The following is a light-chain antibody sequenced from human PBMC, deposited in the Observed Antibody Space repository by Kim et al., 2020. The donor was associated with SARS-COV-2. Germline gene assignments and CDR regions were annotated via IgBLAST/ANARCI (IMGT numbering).Light chain of an antibody. Sequence: EIVLTQSPATLSLSPGERATLSCRASQSVGSNSLAWYQQKPGQAPRLLIYGASSRAIGIPDRFSGSGSGTDFTLTISRLEPEDFAVYYCQQYGSSPFTFGGGTKVDIK. V-gene: IGKV3-20*01. CDR3: QQYGSSPFT. CDR2: GAS. J-gene: IGKJ4*01. CDR1: QSVGSNS.